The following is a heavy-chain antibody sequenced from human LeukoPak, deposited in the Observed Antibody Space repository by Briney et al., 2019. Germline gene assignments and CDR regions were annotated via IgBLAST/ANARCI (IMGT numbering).Heavy chain of an antibody. Sequence: GGSLRLSCAASGFTFSSYWMHWVRQAPGKGLVWVSRIKSDGSSTSYADSVKGRLTISRDNAKNTLYLQMNSLRAEDTAVYYCARDVVEYCSGGSCTRYAYWGQGSLVTVSS. J-gene: IGHJ4*02. V-gene: IGHV3-74*01. CDR1: GFTFSSYW. D-gene: IGHD2-15*01. CDR2: IKSDGSST. CDR3: ARDVVEYCSGGSCTRYAY.